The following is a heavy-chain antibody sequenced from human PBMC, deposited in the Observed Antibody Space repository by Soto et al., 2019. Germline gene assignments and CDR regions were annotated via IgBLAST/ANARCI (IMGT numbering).Heavy chain of an antibody. D-gene: IGHD2-15*01. V-gene: IGHV4-31*03. CDR3: ARYAPGVAPY. CDR2: INYRGTT. J-gene: IGHJ4*02. CDR1: GGSIIDGQTY. Sequence: QVQLQESGPGLVKPSQTLSLTCTVSGGSIIDGQTYLNWIRQHPERGPEWMGYINYRGTTNYSPALKSRIRRPMDTSKNQISLSLSSVTDADPAVYFSARYAPGVAPYWGQGTLVTVSS.